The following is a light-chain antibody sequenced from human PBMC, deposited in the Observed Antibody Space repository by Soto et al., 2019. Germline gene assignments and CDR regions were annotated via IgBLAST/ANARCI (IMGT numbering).Light chain of an antibody. CDR3: CSYAGSSTSSV. J-gene: IGLJ1*01. CDR1: SSDVGSYNL. Sequence: QSALTQPASVSGSPGQSITISCTGTSSDVGSYNLVSWYQQHPGKAPKLMIYEDSKRPSGVSNRFSGSKSGNTASLTISGLQAEDEADYYCCSYAGSSTSSVFGSGTKVTV. V-gene: IGLV2-23*01. CDR2: EDS.